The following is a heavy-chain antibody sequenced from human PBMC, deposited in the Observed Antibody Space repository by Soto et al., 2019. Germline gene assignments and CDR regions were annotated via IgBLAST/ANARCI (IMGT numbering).Heavy chain of an antibody. Sequence: GGSLRLSCAASGFTFSSYAMSWVRQAPGKGLEWVSTISGSGHSTYHADSVKGRLTISRDTSKNTLSLQMNSLRAEDTAVYYCARYQMAVSCSSTSCRQLDYWGQGTLVTVSS. V-gene: IGHV3-23*01. D-gene: IGHD2-2*01. CDR2: ISGSGHST. CDR1: GFTFSSYA. J-gene: IGHJ4*02. CDR3: ARYQMAVSCSSTSCRQLDY.